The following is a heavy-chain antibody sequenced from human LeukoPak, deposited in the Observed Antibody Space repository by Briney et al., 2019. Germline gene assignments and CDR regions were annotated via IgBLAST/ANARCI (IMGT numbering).Heavy chain of an antibody. V-gene: IGHV1-24*01. J-gene: IGHJ4*02. CDR1: GYTLTELS. D-gene: IGHD3-10*01. Sequence: ASVKVSCKVSGYTLTELSMHWVRQAPGKGLEWMGGFDPEDGETIYAQKFQGRVTITRNTSISTAYMGLSSLRSEDTAVYYCARAPGGSGSYYKLYYFDYWGQGTLVTVSS. CDR2: FDPEDGET. CDR3: ARAPGGSGSYYKLYYFDY.